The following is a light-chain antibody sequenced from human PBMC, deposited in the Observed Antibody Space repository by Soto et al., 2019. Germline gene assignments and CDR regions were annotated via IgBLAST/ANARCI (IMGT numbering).Light chain of an antibody. V-gene: IGLV1-47*02. J-gene: IGLJ2*01. CDR2: SDT. Sequence: QLVLTQSPSASGTPGQRVTISCYGSSSNIGSNYVYWYRQLPGTAPKLLIYSDTQRPSGVPDRFSGSKSGTSASLAISGLRSEDEADYYSSAWDGSLSGRVFGGGTKLTVL. CDR1: SSNIGSNY. CDR3: SAWDGSLSGRV.